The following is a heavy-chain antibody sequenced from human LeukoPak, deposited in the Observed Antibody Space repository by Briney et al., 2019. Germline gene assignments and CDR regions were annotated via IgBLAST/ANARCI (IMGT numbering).Heavy chain of an antibody. CDR2: IYTTGTT. Sequence: SETLSLTCTDSSGSIKSYYWGWLRQPPGRGLEWIGRIYTTGTTQYNPSLKSRVTMSVDTSTNQFSLTLRSMTAADTAAYYCGRKGYNASYYFLDYWSQGTLVAVS. D-gene: IGHD1-26*01. J-gene: IGHJ4*02. CDR3: GRKGYNASYYFLDY. V-gene: IGHV4-4*07. CDR1: SGSIKSYY.